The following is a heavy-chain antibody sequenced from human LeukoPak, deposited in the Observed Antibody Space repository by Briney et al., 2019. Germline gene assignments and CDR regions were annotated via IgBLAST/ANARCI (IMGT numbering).Heavy chain of an antibody. J-gene: IGHJ4*02. V-gene: IGHV3-7*01. CDR3: VRSGSCFSK. CDR2: INLEGNDK. Sequence: AGGSLRLSCAASGLIFSSNWRTWVRQAPGKGRKGVANINLEGNDKNYVDSVKGRFNISRDNAKNSLYLQMNSLRAEDTAMYYCVRSGSCFSKWGQGTLVTVSS. CDR1: GLIFSSNW. D-gene: IGHD1-26*01.